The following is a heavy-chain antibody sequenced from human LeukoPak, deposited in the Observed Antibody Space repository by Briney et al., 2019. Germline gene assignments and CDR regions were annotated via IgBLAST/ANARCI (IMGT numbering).Heavy chain of an antibody. D-gene: IGHD3-3*01. Sequence: SETLSLTCTVSGGSISSGDYYGSWIRQPPGKGLEWIGYIYYSGSTYYNPSLKSRVTISVDTSKNQFSLKLSSVTAADTAVYYCARTYYDFWSGYRNEYFQHWGQGTLVTVSS. CDR3: ARTYYDFWSGYRNEYFQH. J-gene: IGHJ1*01. V-gene: IGHV4-30-4*01. CDR1: GGSISSGDYY. CDR2: IYYSGST.